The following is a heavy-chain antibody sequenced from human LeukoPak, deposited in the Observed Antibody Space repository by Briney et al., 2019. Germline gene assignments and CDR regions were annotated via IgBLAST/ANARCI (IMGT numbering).Heavy chain of an antibody. CDR1: GASISSGGYY. CDR3: ARDGISYGIDY. D-gene: IGHD5-18*01. V-gene: IGHV4-31*03. CDR2: IYYSGTT. Sequence: SQTLSLTCTVSGASISSGGYYWSWIRQHPGKGLEWIGYIYYSGTTYYNPSLKSRVTISVDTSENQFSLKLTSVTAADMAVYYCARDGISYGIDYWGQGTLVTVSS. J-gene: IGHJ4*02.